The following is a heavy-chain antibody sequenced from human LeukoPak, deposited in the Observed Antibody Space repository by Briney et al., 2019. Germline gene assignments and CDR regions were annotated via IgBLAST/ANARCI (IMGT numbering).Heavy chain of an antibody. D-gene: IGHD3-3*01. CDR1: GGSISSYY. Sequence: SETLSLTCTVSGGSISSYYWSWIRQPPGKGLEWIGYIYYSGSTNYNPSLKGRVTISVDTSKNQFSLKLSSVTAADTAVYYCARHAYYDFWSFDYWGQGTLVTVSS. J-gene: IGHJ4*02. CDR2: IYYSGST. CDR3: ARHAYYDFWSFDY. V-gene: IGHV4-59*08.